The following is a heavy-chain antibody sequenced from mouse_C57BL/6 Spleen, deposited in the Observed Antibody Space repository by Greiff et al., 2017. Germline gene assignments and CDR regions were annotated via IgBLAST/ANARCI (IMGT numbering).Heavy chain of an antibody. CDR2: IYPGDGDT. Sequence: QVQLQQSGAELVQPGASVKISCKASGYAFSSYWMKWVKQGPGKGLEWIGQIYPGDGDTNYNGKFKGKATLTADKSSSTAYMQLSSLTSEDSAVYFCARGDSYYFDYWGQGTTLTVSS. J-gene: IGHJ2*01. CDR1: GYAFSSYW. CDR3: ARGDSYYFDY. V-gene: IGHV1-80*01.